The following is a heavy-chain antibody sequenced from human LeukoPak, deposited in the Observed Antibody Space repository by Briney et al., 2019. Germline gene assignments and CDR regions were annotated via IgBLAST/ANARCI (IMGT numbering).Heavy chain of an antibody. D-gene: IGHD4-17*01. CDR3: ARDTGDTVTQYYYYYYMDV. CDR1: GGSISSYY. V-gene: IGHV4-4*07. CDR2: IYTSGST. J-gene: IGHJ6*03. Sequence: SETLSLTCTVSGGSISSYYWSWIRQPAGKGLEWIGRIYTSGSTNYNPSLKSRVTMSVDTSKNQFSLKLSSVTAADTAVYYCARDTGDTVTQYYYYYYMDVWGKGTTVTVSS.